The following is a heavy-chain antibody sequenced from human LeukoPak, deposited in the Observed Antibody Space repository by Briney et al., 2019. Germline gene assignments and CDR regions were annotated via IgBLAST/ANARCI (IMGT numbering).Heavy chain of an antibody. CDR2: ISGSGGGT. Sequence: AGGSLRLSCAVSGITLSNYGMSWVRQAPGKGLECVAGISGSGGGTYCADSVKGRFTISRDNPKNTLYLQMNSLRAEDTAVYFCAKRGVVIRVILVGFHKEAYYFDSWGQGALVTVSS. D-gene: IGHD3-22*01. V-gene: IGHV3-23*01. CDR3: AKRGVVIRVILVGFHKEAYYFDS. CDR1: GITLSNYG. J-gene: IGHJ4*02.